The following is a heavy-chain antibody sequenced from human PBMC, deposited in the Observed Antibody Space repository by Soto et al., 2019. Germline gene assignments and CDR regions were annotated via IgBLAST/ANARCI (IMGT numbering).Heavy chain of an antibody. CDR2: IDHNGVA. Sequence: QMQLQESGPGLVKPSGTLSLTCGVSGDSISSSKWWTWVRQTPEKGLEWIGKIDHNGVANYNTSLEGRVNISKDNSKNQKYLKVTSVTAADSAVYYCARMNRDYYYYGMDVWGQGATVTVSS. CDR1: GDSISSSKW. CDR3: ARMNRDYYYYGMDV. J-gene: IGHJ6*02. V-gene: IGHV4-4*02.